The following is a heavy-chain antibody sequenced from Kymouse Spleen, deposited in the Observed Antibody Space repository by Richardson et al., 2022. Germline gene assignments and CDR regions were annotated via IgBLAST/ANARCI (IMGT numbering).Heavy chain of an antibody. Sequence: QVQLVQSGSELKKPGASVKVSCKASGYTFTSYAMNWVRQAPGQGLEWMGWINTNTGNPTYAQGFTGRFVFSLDTSVSTAYLQICSLKAEDTAVYYCAATYYYGSGSYYNLYYFDYWGQGTLVTVSS. CDR1: GYTFTSYA. V-gene: IGHV7-4-1*01. J-gene: IGHJ4*02. CDR3: AATYYYGSGSYYNLYYFDY. D-gene: IGHD3-10*01. CDR2: INTNTGNP.